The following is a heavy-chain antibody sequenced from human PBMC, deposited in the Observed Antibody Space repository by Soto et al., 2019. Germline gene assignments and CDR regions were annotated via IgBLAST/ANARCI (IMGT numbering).Heavy chain of an antibody. CDR3: AKDARGYSGYDDAFDI. CDR2: ISGSGGST. CDR1: GFTFSSYA. D-gene: IGHD5-12*01. J-gene: IGHJ3*02. V-gene: IGHV3-23*01. Sequence: GGSLRLSCAASGFTFSSYAMSWVRQAPGKGLEWVSAISGSGGSTYYADSVKGRFTISRDNSKNTLYLQMNSLRAEDTAVYYCAKDARGYSGYDDAFDIWGQGTMGTVSS.